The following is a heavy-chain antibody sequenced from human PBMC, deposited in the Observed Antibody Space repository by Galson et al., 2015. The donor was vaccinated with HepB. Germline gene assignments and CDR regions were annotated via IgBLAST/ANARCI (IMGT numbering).Heavy chain of an antibody. CDR2: INAGNGNT. D-gene: IGHD2-15*01. Sequence: SVKVSCKASGYTFTSYAMHWVRQAPGQRLEWMGWINAGNGNTKYSQEFQGRVTITRDTSASTAYMELSSLRSEDTAVYYCAREGGVYCSGGSCYDYWGQGTLVTVSS. CDR3: AREGGVYCSGGSCYDY. V-gene: IGHV1-3*01. CDR1: GYTFTSYA. J-gene: IGHJ4*02.